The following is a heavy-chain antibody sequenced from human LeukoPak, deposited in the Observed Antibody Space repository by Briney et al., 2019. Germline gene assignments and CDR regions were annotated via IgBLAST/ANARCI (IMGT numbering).Heavy chain of an antibody. J-gene: IGHJ5*02. V-gene: IGHV4-39*07. CDR2: IYYSGST. D-gene: IGHD5-12*01. CDR3: ARGHTESADDYGNWFHP. CDR1: GGSIRSSDYY. Sequence: SETLSLTCTVSGGSIRSSDYYWGWIRQPPGKGLEWIGSIYYSGSTYYNPSLKSRVTISVDTSKNRFSLKLNSLTAADTAVYYCARGHTESADDYGNWFHPWGQGTLVTVSS.